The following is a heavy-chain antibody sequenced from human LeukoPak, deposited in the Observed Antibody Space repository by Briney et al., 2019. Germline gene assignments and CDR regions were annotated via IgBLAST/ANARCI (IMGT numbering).Heavy chain of an antibody. CDR1: GFTFSKYW. Sequence: GGSLRLSCAASGFTFSKYWMLWVRQAPGKGLESVSRINTDGTVTTYADSVKGRFTVSTDNADNTMFLQMNSVRDEDTAVYYCATKQWLAPPPDSWGQGTPVTVSS. V-gene: IGHV3-74*01. CDR2: INTDGTVT. CDR3: ATKQWLAPPPDS. D-gene: IGHD6-19*01. J-gene: IGHJ4*02.